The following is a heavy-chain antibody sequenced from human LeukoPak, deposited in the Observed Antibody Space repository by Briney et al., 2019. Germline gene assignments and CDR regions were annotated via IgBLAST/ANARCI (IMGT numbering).Heavy chain of an antibody. CDR2: INHSGST. CDR1: GGSFSGYY. CDR3: ARVGAVTTSGVIIPKWAFDF. D-gene: IGHD3-3*01. J-gene: IGHJ3*01. V-gene: IGHV4-34*01. Sequence: SETLSLTCAVYGGSFSGYYWSWIRQPPGKGLEWIGEINHSGSTNYNPSLKSRVTISVDRSKNQFSLKLRSVTAADTAVYHCARVGAVTTSGVIIPKWAFDFWGQGTMVTVSS.